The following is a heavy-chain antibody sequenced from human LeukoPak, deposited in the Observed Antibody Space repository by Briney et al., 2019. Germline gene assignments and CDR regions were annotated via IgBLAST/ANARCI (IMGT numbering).Heavy chain of an antibody. CDR1: GFTFSSYA. CDR2: ISGSVGST. Sequence: GGSLRLSCAASGFTFSSYAMSWVRQAPGKGLEWVSAISGSVGSTYYADSVKGRFTISRDNAKNSLYLQMNSLRAEDTALYYCAKAGVMTTVAYYFDYWGQGTLVTVSS. J-gene: IGHJ4*02. V-gene: IGHV3-23*01. CDR3: AKAGVMTTVAYYFDY. D-gene: IGHD4-17*01.